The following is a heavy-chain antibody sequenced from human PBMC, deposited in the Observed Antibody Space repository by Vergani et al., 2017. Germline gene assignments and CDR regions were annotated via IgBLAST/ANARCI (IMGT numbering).Heavy chain of an antibody. J-gene: IGHJ6*03. D-gene: IGHD2-8*01. V-gene: IGHV4-34*01. CDR2: IDHTGRP. CDR1: GGSFTSYH. CDR3: ARVKTETNGHLYYFYYMDV. Sequence: QVQLQQWGGGLLKPSETLSLTCVVNGGSFTSYHWTWIRQSPGEGLEWVGDIDHTGRPDYNPSLKSRLTMSVDKSRNQFSLTLNSVTATDTAIYFCARVKTETNGHLYYFYYMDVWGQGTAGTVS.